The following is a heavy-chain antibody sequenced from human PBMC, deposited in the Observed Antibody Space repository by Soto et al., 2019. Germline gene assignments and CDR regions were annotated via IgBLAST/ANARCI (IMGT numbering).Heavy chain of an antibody. D-gene: IGHD2-15*01. Sequence: SVKVSCEASGDTYSSYAISWVRQAPVHGLEWRGGIIPLYGTANYAKKFQDRVMITADESTRTAYMELSSPTSDDTAVYCCARDLGGCSAGSCCYNGLDPWGQGPLVTAPQ. J-gene: IGHJ5*02. CDR1: GDTYSSYA. V-gene: IGHV1-69*01. CDR2: IIPLYGTA. CDR3: ARDLGGCSAGSCCYNGLDP.